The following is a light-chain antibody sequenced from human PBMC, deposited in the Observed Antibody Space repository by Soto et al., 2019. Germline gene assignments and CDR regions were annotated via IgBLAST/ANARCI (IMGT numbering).Light chain of an antibody. V-gene: IGKV1-12*01. Sequence: DIQMTQSPSSVSASVGDRVTITCRASQGLSSWLAWYQQKPGKAPKLLIYATSSLQSGVPSRFSGSGSGTEFTLTIISRQPEDFAAYYCQQANSFPRTVGGGTKVEIK. CDR2: ATS. CDR1: QGLSSW. CDR3: QQANSFPRT. J-gene: IGKJ4*02.